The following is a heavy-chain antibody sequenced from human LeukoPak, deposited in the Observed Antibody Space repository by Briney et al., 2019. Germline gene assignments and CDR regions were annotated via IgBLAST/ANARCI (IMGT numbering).Heavy chain of an antibody. Sequence: GGSLRLSCAGSGFTFSNSWMGWVRQAPGKGLEWVANVQHIGGETYYVDSVKGRFTISRDNSRNTLYLQMNSLRAEDTAVYYCAREAVMPVAPVKIGTSDRPLYEYYGLDVWGQGTTVTVS. V-gene: IGHV3-7*01. CDR1: GFTFSNSW. D-gene: IGHD1/OR15-1a*01. CDR2: VQHIGGET. CDR3: AREAVMPVAPVKIGTSDRPLYEYYGLDV. J-gene: IGHJ6*02.